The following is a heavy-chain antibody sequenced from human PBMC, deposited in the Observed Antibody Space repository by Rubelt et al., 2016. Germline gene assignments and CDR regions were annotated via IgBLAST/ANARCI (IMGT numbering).Heavy chain of an antibody. CDR2: IYTNGNT. D-gene: IGHD6-19*01. Sequence: EVLLVESGGGLIQPGGSLRLSCTASGFSLNNNFMRWVRQAPGKGLEWVSLIYTNGNTYYADSVKGRFTISRDTSDNTLYLQRNSLRDEDTALYYCARGQGMAGSDAFDFWGQGTLVKVSS. J-gene: IGHJ3*01. CDR3: ARGQGMAGSDAFDF. CDR1: GFSLNNNF. V-gene: IGHV3-53*01.